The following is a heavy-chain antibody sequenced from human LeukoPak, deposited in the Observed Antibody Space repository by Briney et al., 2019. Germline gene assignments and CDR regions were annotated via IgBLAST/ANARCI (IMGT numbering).Heavy chain of an antibody. V-gene: IGHV1-18*01. J-gene: IGHJ4*02. CDR1: GYTFTSYG. D-gene: IGHD5-18*01. Sequence: GASVKVSCKASGYTFTSYGISWVRQAPGQGLEWMGWISAYNGNTNYAQKLQGRVTMTTDTSTSTAYMELRSLRSDDTAVYYCAREARGYSYGTGPYWGQGTLVTVSS. CDR2: ISAYNGNT. CDR3: AREARGYSYGTGPY.